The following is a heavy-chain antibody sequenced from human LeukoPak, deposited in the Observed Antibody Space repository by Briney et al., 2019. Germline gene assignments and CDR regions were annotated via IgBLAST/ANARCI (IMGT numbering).Heavy chain of an antibody. V-gene: IGHV3-21*01. CDR1: GFTFSSYS. D-gene: IGHD3-3*01. CDR2: ISSSSSYI. Sequence: EGSLRLSCAASGFTFSSYSMNWVRQAPGKGLEWVSSISSSSSYIYYADSVKGRFTISRDNAKNSLYLQMNSLRAEDTAVYYCAREGPSGYCDYWGQGTLVTVSS. CDR3: AREGPSGYCDY. J-gene: IGHJ4*02.